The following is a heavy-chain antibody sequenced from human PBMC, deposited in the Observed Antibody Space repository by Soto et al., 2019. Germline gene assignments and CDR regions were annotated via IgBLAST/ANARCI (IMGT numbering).Heavy chain of an antibody. J-gene: IGHJ6*02. Sequence: EVQLVESGGGLVQPGGSLRLSCAASGFTFSSYWMSWVRQAPGKGLEWVANIKTDGSEKYYMDSVRGRFTTSRDNARNFSFLPMNSLTGAATAVYYCTTDGSPFALEVWGLGTRVTVSS. CDR1: GFTFSSYW. CDR2: IKTDGSEK. V-gene: IGHV3-7*03. CDR3: TTDGSPFALEV.